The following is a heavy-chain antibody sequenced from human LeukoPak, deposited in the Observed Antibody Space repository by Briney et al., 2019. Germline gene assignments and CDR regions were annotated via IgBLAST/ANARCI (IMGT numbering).Heavy chain of an antibody. CDR1: GFTFSNYV. V-gene: IGHV3-23*01. CDR2: ISGSGDYT. J-gene: IGHJ4*02. D-gene: IGHD3-10*01. Sequence: GGSLRLSCAVSGFTFSNYVMIWVRQAPGKGLEWVSTISGSGDYTYYADSVKGRFTISRDNSKNTLYLQMNSLRAEDTAVYYCAKVTYGSGTYGAFDSWGQGALVTVSS. CDR3: AKVTYGSGTYGAFDS.